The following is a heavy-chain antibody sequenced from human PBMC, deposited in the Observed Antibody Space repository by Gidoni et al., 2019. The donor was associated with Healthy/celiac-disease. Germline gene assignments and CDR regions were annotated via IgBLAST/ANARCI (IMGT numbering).Heavy chain of an antibody. CDR2: ISYDGSNK. CDR1: FTFSSYA. J-gene: IGHJ6*02. V-gene: IGHV3-30*04. Sequence: QVQLVESGGGVVQPGFTFSSYAMHWVRQAPGKGLEWVAVISYDGSNKYYADSVKGRFTISRDNSKNTLYLQMNSLRAEDTAVYYCARDLGGTGYYYGMDVWGQGTTVTVSS. CDR3: ARDLGGTGYYYGMDV. D-gene: IGHD1-1*01.